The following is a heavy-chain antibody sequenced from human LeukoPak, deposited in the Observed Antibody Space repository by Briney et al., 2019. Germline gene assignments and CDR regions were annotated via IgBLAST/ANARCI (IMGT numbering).Heavy chain of an antibody. V-gene: IGHV4-39*07. D-gene: IGHD3-10*01. Sequence: PSETLSLTCTVSGGSISSSSYYWGWIRQPPGKGLEWIGSIYYSGSTYYNPSLKSRVTISVDTSKNQFSLKLSSVTAADTAVYYCARDSYGAKIDYWGQGTLVTVSS. CDR1: GGSISSSSYY. J-gene: IGHJ4*02. CDR2: IYYSGST. CDR3: ARDSYGAKIDY.